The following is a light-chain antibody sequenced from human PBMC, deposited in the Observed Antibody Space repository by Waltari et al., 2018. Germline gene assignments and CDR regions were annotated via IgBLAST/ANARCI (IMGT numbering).Light chain of an antibody. CDR2: KAS. CDR1: QSISRW. Sequence: DIQMTQTPSTGAASVGYKGTITFRASQSISRWLDWYQQKPVKAPKLLIHKASSLQSGVPSRFSGSGSGTEFTLNITSLQPDDFATYYCQHYNSFSALFTFGPGTQVDIK. CDR3: QHYNSFSALFT. J-gene: IGKJ3*01. V-gene: IGKV1-5*03.